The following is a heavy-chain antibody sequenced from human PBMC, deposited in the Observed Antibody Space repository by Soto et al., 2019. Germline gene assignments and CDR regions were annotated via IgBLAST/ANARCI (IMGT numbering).Heavy chain of an antibody. V-gene: IGHV1-8*01. J-gene: IGHJ5*02. Sequence: ASVKVSCQASGYTFTSYDINWVRQATGQGLEWMGWMNPNSGNTGYAQKFQGRVTMTRNTSISTAYMELSSLRSEDTAVYYCARADYDFWSGYYIRTKNWFDPWGQGTLVTVSS. CDR1: GYTFTSYD. CDR3: ARADYDFWSGYYIRTKNWFDP. D-gene: IGHD3-3*01. CDR2: MNPNSGNT.